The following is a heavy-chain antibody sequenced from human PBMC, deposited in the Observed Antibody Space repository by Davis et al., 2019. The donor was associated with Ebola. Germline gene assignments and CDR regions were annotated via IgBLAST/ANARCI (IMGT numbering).Heavy chain of an antibody. V-gene: IGHV4-34*01. J-gene: IGHJ6*02. D-gene: IGHD2-15*01. CDR3: AKGGYCSGGSCYSDYYYYGMDV. Sequence: SATLSLTCAVYGGSFSGHYWTWIRQPPGKGLEWIGEINHSGSTNYDPSFKSRVTISVDTSKNQFSLKVSSVTAADTAVYYCAKGGYCSGGSCYSDYYYYGMDVWGQGTTVTVSS. CDR1: GGSFSGHY. CDR2: INHSGST.